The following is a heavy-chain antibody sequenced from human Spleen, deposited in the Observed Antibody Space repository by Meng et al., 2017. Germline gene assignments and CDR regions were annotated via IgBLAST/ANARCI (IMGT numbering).Heavy chain of an antibody. CDR1: GFTFSSYW. Sequence: EVQLVESGGGLVQPGGSLRLSCAASGFTFSSYWMHWVRQGPGKGLVWVSRIRSDGTTTVYADSVKGRFTISRDNAKNTLYLQMNSLRVEDTAIYYCARDPNAREFAWGQGTLVTVSS. J-gene: IGHJ5*02. CDR2: IRSDGTTT. V-gene: IGHV3-74*01. CDR3: ARDPNAREFA.